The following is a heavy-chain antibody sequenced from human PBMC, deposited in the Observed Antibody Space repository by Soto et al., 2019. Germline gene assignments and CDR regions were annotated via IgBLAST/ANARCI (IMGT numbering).Heavy chain of an antibody. V-gene: IGHV3-30-3*01. D-gene: IGHD5-12*01. Sequence: QVQLVESGGGVVQPGRSLRLSCAASGFTFSSYAMHWVRQAPGKGLEWVAVISYDGSNKYYADSVKGRFTISRDNSKNTLYLQMNSLRAEDTAVYYCAREGSGGYDYDYWGQGTLVTVSS. CDR3: AREGSGGYDYDY. J-gene: IGHJ4*02. CDR2: ISYDGSNK. CDR1: GFTFSSYA.